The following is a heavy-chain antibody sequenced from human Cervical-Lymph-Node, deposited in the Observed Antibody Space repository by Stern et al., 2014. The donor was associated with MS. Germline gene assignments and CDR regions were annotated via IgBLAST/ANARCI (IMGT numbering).Heavy chain of an antibody. Sequence: EVQLVQSGADVIQPGGSLKISCTASGYSFTSYCIGWVRQAPGKGLEWVAIIYPGNSDTRSIPSFQGQVIISVDKFISTAHLQWSRLKASDTAMYYCASSSMESTGAFDYWGQGTLVTVSS. CDR3: ASSSMESTGAFDY. D-gene: IGHD2-8*02. V-gene: IGHV5-51*03. CDR1: GYSFTSYC. J-gene: IGHJ4*02. CDR2: IYPGNSDT.